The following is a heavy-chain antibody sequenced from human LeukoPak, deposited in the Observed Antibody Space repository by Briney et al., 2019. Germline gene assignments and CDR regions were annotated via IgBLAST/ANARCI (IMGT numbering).Heavy chain of an antibody. Sequence: GGSLRLPCAASGFTFSSYAMSWVRQAPGKGLEWVSAISGSGGSTYYADSVKGRFTISRDNSKNTLYLQMNSLRAEDTAVYYCVTKSSGYWETASPFDYWGQGTLVTVSS. CDR2: ISGSGGST. CDR3: VTKSSGYWETASPFDY. V-gene: IGHV3-23*01. CDR1: GFTFSSYA. J-gene: IGHJ4*02. D-gene: IGHD3-22*01.